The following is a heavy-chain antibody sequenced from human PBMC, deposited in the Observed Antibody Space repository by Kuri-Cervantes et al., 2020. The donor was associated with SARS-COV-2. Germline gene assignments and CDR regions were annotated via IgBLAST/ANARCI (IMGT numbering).Heavy chain of an antibody. D-gene: IGHD3-3*01. Sequence: SETLSLTCTVSGASISSSTYYWGWIRQSPGKGLEWLGSIYESGDTYYSSSLKSRLSLSVDTSKNQFSLKLSSVTAADTAVYYCARQAECCWGQGTLVTVSS. CDR3: ARQAECC. V-gene: IGHV4-39*01. CDR1: GASISSSTYY. CDR2: IYESGDT. J-gene: IGHJ4*02.